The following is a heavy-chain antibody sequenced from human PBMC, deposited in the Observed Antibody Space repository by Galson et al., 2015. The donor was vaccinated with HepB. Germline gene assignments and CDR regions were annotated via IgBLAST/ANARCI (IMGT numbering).Heavy chain of an antibody. CDR1: GFTFNSYT. V-gene: IGHV3-21*01. CDR3: ARGPEYSSLVAFCDY. Sequence: SLRLSCAASGFTFNSYTMSWVRQAPGKGLEWVSSISSGTAYIYYADSVKGRFTISRDNAKNSLFLQMNSLRAEDTALYYCARGPEYSSLVAFCDYWGQGTLVTVSS. CDR2: ISSGTAYI. J-gene: IGHJ4*02. D-gene: IGHD3-22*01.